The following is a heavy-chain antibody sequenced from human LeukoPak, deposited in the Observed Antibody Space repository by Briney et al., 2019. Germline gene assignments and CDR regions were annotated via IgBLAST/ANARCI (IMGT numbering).Heavy chain of an antibody. Sequence: GGSLRLSCAASGFTFSRYSMNWVRQAPGKGLEWVSSISISSSYIYYADSVKGRFTMSRDNAKNSLYLQMNSLRAEDTALYYCAKDHNRKCITMIVEGYAFDIWGQGTMVTVSS. J-gene: IGHJ3*02. CDR2: ISISSSYI. CDR1: GFTFSRYS. CDR3: AKDHNRKCITMIVEGYAFDI. D-gene: IGHD3-22*01. V-gene: IGHV3-21*04.